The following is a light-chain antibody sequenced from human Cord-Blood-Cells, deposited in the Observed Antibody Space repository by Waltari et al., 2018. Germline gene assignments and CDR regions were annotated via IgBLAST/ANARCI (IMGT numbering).Light chain of an antibody. J-gene: IGLJ2*01. CDR3: SSYTISSTVV. V-gene: IGLV2-14*01. Sequence: QSALTQPASVSGSPGQSITISCTGTSSDVGGYNYVSWYQQHPGKAPKLMSYDVSNRPSGVSNRFSGSKSGNTASLTISGLQAEDEADYYCSSYTISSTVVFGGGTKLTVL. CDR2: DVS. CDR1: SSDVGGYNY.